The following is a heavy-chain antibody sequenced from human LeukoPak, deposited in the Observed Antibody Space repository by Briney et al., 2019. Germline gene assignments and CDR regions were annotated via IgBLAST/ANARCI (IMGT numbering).Heavy chain of an antibody. Sequence: GGSLRLSCAASGFTFSDYYMSWIRQAPGKGLEWVSYISSSGSTIYYADSVKGRFTISRDNAKNSLYLQMNSLRAEDTAVYYCARNADTAMVYNWFDPWGQGILVTVSS. CDR1: GFTFSDYY. J-gene: IGHJ5*02. D-gene: IGHD5-18*01. V-gene: IGHV3-11*01. CDR2: ISSSGSTI. CDR3: ARNADTAMVYNWFDP.